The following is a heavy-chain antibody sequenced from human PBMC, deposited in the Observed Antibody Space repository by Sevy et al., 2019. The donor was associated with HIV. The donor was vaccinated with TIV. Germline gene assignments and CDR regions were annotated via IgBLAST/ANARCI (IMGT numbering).Heavy chain of an antibody. CDR3: ARVPPHDGNES. Sequence: ASVKVSCKASGYTFTGYYMHWVRQAPGQGLEWMGWINPNSGGTNYAQKFQGRVTMTRDTSNSTAYMELSRRGSDDTAVYYCARVPPHDGNESWGQGTLVTVSS. CDR1: GYTFTGYY. D-gene: IGHD1-1*01. CDR2: INPNSGGT. J-gene: IGHJ5*02. V-gene: IGHV1-2*02.